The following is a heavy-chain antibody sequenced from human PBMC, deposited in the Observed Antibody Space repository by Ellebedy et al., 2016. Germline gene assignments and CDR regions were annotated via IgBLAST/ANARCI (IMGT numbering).Heavy chain of an antibody. Sequence: ASVKVSXXASGYTFTSYAMHWVRQAPGQRLEWMGWINAGNGNTKYSQKFQGRVTITADKSTSTAYMELSSLRSEDTAVYYCARGRGGYCSGGSCPPYYYGMDVWGQGTTVTVSS. J-gene: IGHJ6*02. CDR2: INAGNGNT. D-gene: IGHD2-15*01. CDR3: ARGRGGYCSGGSCPPYYYGMDV. CDR1: GYTFTSYA. V-gene: IGHV1-3*01.